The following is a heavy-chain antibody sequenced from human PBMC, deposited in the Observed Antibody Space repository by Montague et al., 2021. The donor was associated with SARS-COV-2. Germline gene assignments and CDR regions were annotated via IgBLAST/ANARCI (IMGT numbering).Heavy chain of an antibody. J-gene: IGHJ4*03. Sequence: SETLSLTCAISGGSASGYYWAWIRQPPGKGLEWIGYMYYTGTSNYNPSLKSRVSMSIDTSKNHFSLNLTSVAAADTGVYYCARGLGYTSMFRFFDYWGHGARSPSPQ. D-gene: IGHD2-2*02. V-gene: IGHV4-59*02. CDR3: ARGLGYTSMFRFFDY. CDR1: GGSASGYY. CDR2: MYYTGTS.